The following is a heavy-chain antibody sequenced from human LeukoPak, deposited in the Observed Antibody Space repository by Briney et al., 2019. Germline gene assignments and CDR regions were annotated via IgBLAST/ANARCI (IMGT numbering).Heavy chain of an antibody. D-gene: IGHD2-2*01. CDR3: ARDSSTRDDYYYYYGMDV. CDR1: GYTFTSYD. V-gene: IGHV1-8*01. Sequence: ASVKVSCKASGYTFTSYDINWVRQATGQGLEWMGWMNPNSGNTGYAQKFQGRVTMTRNTSISTAYMELSSLRSEDTAVYYCARDSSTRDDYYYYYGMDVWGQGTTVTVS. CDR2: MNPNSGNT. J-gene: IGHJ6*02.